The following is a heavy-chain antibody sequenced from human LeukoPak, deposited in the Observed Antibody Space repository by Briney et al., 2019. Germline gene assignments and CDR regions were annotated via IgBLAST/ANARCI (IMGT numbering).Heavy chain of an antibody. J-gene: IGHJ6*03. Sequence: PSETLSLTCTVSGGSIISSSYYWGWIRQPPGKGLEWIGSIYYSGNTDYNPSLKSRVTMSVDTSKNQFSLKLSSVTAADTAVYYCARVLTGYLLGYYYYYMDVWGKGTTVTISS. CDR2: IYYSGNT. CDR3: ARVLTGYLLGYYYYYMDV. V-gene: IGHV4-39*07. CDR1: GGSIISSSYY. D-gene: IGHD3-9*01.